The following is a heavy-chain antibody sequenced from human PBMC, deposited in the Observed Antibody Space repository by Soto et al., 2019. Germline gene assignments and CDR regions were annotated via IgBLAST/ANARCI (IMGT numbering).Heavy chain of an antibody. CDR3: ARSEWNYYRHYYMDV. J-gene: IGHJ6*03. V-gene: IGHV3-48*01. D-gene: IGHD3-10*01. Sequence: GGSLRLSCAASGFTFSSYSMNWVRQAPGKGLEWVSDISSSSSNIYYADSVKGRFTISRDNPKNSLYLQMNSLTVEDTAVYYFARSEWNYYRHYYMDVWGKGTTVTVSS. CDR1: GFTFSSYS. CDR2: ISSSSSNI.